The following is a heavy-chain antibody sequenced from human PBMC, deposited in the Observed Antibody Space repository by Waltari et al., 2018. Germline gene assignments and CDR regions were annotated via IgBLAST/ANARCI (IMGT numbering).Heavy chain of an antibody. Sequence: EVQLVESGGGLIQPGGSLRLSCAASGFTVSSNYMSWVRQAPGKGLEWVSVIYSCGRTYYADSVKGRFTISRDNSKNTLYLQMNSLRAEDTAVYYCARGATLGYRGMDVWGQGTTVTVSS. CDR2: IYSCGRT. D-gene: IGHD2-15*01. V-gene: IGHV3-53*01. CDR1: GFTVSSNY. CDR3: ARGATLGYRGMDV. J-gene: IGHJ6*02.